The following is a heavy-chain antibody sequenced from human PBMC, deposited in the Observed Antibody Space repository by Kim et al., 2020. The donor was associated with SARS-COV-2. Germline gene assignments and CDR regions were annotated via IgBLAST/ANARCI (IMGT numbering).Heavy chain of an antibody. CDR3: AAYTGSVSYFAT. CDR2: IYYSGST. V-gene: IGHV4-39*01. CDR1: GASISSSSQS. Sequence: SETLSLTCTLSGASISSSSQSWGWIRQPPENGLEWIGNIYYSGSTYYNPSLKSRVTMSVNTSKNQVSLKLSPVTAADTALYYCAAYTGSVSYFATWGQGTPVTVSS. J-gene: IGHJ5*02. D-gene: IGHD1-26*01.